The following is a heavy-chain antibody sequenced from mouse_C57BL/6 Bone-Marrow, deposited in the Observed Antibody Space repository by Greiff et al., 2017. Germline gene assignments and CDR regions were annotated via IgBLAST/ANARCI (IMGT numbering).Heavy chain of an antibody. CDR1: GYSFTDDN. D-gene: IGHD2-4*01. Sequence: EVQLQQSGPELVKPGASVKISCKASGYSFTDDNMYWVKQRNGKSLEWIGVINPNYGTTSYNQKFKGKVTLTVDQSSSTAYMQLNSLTSEDSAVYYGARGYDYDYAMDYWGQGTSVTVSS. CDR3: ARGYDYDYAMDY. J-gene: IGHJ4*01. V-gene: IGHV1-39*01. CDR2: INPNYGTT.